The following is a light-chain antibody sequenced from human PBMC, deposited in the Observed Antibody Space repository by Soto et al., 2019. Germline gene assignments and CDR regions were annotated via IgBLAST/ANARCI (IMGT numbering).Light chain of an antibody. CDR1: SXDVGNYKL. V-gene: IGLV2-23*02. CDR2: EVS. J-gene: IGLJ1*01. Sequence: QSALTQPASMSGSPGQSITISXTXXSXDVGNYKLVSWYQQRPGKAPKLIIYEVSKRPSGVSNHFYGSKSGNTASLTISGLQADDEADYYCCSFAGTSTLGYVFGTGTKVTVL. CDR3: CSFAGTSTLGYV.